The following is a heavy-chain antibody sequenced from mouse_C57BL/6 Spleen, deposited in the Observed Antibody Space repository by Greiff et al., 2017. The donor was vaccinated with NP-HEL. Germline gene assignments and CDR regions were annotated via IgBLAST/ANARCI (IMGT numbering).Heavy chain of an antibody. CDR1: GYTFTDYN. D-gene: IGHD2-4*01. V-gene: IGHV1-18*01. J-gene: IGHJ1*03. Sequence: VQLQQSGPELVKPGASVKIPCKASGYTFTDYNMDWVKQSHGKSLEWIGDINPNNGGTIYNQKFKGKATLTVDKSSSTAYMELRSLTSEDTAVYYCARSRIYYDDGYWYFDVWGTGTTVTVSS. CDR2: INPNNGGT. CDR3: ARSRIYYDDGYWYFDV.